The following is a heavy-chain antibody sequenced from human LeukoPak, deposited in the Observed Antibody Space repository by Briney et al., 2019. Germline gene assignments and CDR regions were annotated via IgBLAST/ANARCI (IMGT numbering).Heavy chain of an antibody. CDR3: ARDRPGGSSLDY. CDR2: INHSGST. Sequence: SETLSLTCAVYGGSFSAYYWSWIRQPPGKGLEWIGEINHSGSTNYNPSLKSRVTISVDTSKNQFSLKLSSVTAADTAVYYCARDRPGGSSLDYWGQGTLVTVSS. CDR1: GGSFSAYY. J-gene: IGHJ4*02. V-gene: IGHV4-34*01. D-gene: IGHD6-13*01.